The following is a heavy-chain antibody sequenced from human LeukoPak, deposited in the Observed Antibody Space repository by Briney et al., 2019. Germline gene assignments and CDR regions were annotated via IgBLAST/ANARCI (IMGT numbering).Heavy chain of an antibody. CDR3: ARDWRLADNNWFDP. D-gene: IGHD3-3*01. V-gene: IGHV4-39*07. Sequence: PSETLSLTCAVYGGSFSSYYWGWIRQPPGKGLEWIGSIYYSGSTYYNPSLKSRVTISVDTSKNQFSLKLSSVTAADTAMYYCARDWRLADNNWFDPWGQGTLVTVSS. CDR2: IYYSGST. J-gene: IGHJ5*02. CDR1: GGSFSSYY.